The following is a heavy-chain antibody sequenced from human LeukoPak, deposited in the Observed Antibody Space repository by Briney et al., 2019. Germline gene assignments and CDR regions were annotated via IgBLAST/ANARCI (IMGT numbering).Heavy chain of an antibody. CDR2: ISSSSSSI. Sequence: GGSLRLSCAASGFTFSSYSMNWVRQAPGKGLEWVSSISSSSSSIYYADSVKGRFTISRDNAKNSLYLQMNSLRAEDTAVYYCARASPSTVVTSDDAFDIWGQGTMVTVSS. CDR3: ARASPSTVVTSDDAFDI. CDR1: GFTFSSYS. V-gene: IGHV3-21*01. D-gene: IGHD4-23*01. J-gene: IGHJ3*02.